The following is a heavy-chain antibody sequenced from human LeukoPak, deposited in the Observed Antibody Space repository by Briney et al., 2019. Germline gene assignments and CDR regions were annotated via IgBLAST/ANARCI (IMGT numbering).Heavy chain of an antibody. J-gene: IGHJ4*02. CDR2: ISSSSSYI. CDR3: ARDLGDGYNYPHDY. V-gene: IGHV3-21*01. CDR1: GFTFSSYS. Sequence: GGSLRLSSAASGFTFSSYSMNWVRQAPGKGLEWVSSISSSSSYIYYADSVKGRFTISRDNAKNSLYLQMNSLRAEDTAVYYCARDLGDGYNYPHDYWGQGTLVTVSS. D-gene: IGHD5-24*01.